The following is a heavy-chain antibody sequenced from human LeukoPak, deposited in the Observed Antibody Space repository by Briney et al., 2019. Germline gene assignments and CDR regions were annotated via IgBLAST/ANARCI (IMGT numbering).Heavy chain of an antibody. D-gene: IGHD6-6*01. CDR2: ISSSSSTI. J-gene: IGHJ5*02. CDR3: ARERSGIAARPWWFDP. CDR1: GFTFSSYS. Sequence: QPGGSLRLSCAASGFTFSSYSMNWVRQAPGKGLEWVSYISSSSSTIYYADSVKGRFTISRDNAKNSLYLQMNSLRDEDTAVYYCARERSGIAARPWWFDPWGQGTLVTVSS. V-gene: IGHV3-48*02.